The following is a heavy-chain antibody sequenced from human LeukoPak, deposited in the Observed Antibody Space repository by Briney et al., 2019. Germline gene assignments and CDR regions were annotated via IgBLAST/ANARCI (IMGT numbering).Heavy chain of an antibody. Sequence: SETLSLTCTVSGGSITSSSYYWGWIRQPPGKGLEWIGSINYSGNTNYNPSLKSRVTIAVDTSKNQLSLKVSSVTAADTAVYYCARRWTDHYYGMDVWGQGTTVTVSS. V-gene: IGHV4-39*01. J-gene: IGHJ6*02. CDR3: ARRWTDHYYGMDV. CDR1: GGSITSSSYY. CDR2: INYSGNT. D-gene: IGHD2-15*01.